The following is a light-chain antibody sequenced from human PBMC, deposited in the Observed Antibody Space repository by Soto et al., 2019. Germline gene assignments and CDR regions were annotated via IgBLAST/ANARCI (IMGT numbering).Light chain of an antibody. V-gene: IGKV3-15*01. J-gene: IGKJ2*01. CDR2: DAS. Sequence: EIVMTQSPATLSVSPGERATLSCRASQSVSSSLAWYQQKPGQAPRLLIYDASTRATGIPARFSGSGSGTEFTLTISSLRSEDFAVYYCQQYNNLVTFGQGTKLEIK. CDR1: QSVSSS. CDR3: QQYNNLVT.